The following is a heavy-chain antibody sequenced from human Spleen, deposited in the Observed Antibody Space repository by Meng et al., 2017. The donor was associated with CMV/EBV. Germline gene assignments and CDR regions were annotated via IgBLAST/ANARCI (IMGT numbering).Heavy chain of an antibody. V-gene: IGHV3-30*02. CDR3: TRMVGTPVNAMDV. CDR1: GFTLNTYN. Sequence: GGSLRLSCAASGFTLNTYNIYWVRQAPGKGLEWVAFIRYDGTDKLYADSVKGRFTVSRDNSRNTLSLHMESLRAEDTAVYYCTRMVGTPVNAMDVWGQGTTVTVSS. J-gene: IGHJ6*02. CDR2: IRYDGTDK. D-gene: IGHD1-26*01.